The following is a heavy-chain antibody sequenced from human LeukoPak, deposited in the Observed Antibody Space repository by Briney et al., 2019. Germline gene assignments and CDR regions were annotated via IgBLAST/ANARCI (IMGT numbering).Heavy chain of an antibody. V-gene: IGHV1-2*02. Sequence: ASVKVSCKASGYTFTGYYMHWVRQAPGQGLEWMGWINPNSGGTNYAQKFQGRVTMTRDTSVSTAYMELRSLRSDDTAVYYCARGGYSGYVSQYYFDYWGQGTLVTVSS. CDR1: GYTFTGYY. CDR3: ARGGYSGYVSQYYFDY. J-gene: IGHJ4*02. CDR2: INPNSGGT. D-gene: IGHD5-12*01.